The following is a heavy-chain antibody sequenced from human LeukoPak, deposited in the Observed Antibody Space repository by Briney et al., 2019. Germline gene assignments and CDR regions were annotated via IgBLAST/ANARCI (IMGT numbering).Heavy chain of an antibody. CDR1: GYSISSGYH. CDR3: ARSEINDYVKY. V-gene: IGHV4-38-2*02. D-gene: IGHD1-14*01. J-gene: IGHJ4*02. CDR2: IYQSGST. Sequence: SETLSLTRTVSGYSISSGYHWGWIRQAPGKGLEWLGSIYQSGSTYDNPSLKSRVTLSVDTSKNQVSLKLTSVTASDTAVYYCARSEINDYVKYWGQGILVTVSS.